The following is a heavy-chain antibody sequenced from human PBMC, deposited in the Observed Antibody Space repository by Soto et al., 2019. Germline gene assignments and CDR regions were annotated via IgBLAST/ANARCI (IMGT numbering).Heavy chain of an antibody. Sequence: ASVKVSCKTSGYTFTSYAIHWVRQAPGQGLEWMGGINAGFAKAKYSQKFQGRVTITADEYTSTAYMELSSLRSEDTAVYYCARGGITMIVAPPAFDIWGQGTMVTVSS. V-gene: IGHV1-3*01. J-gene: IGHJ3*02. D-gene: IGHD3-22*01. CDR2: INAGFAKA. CDR1: GYTFTSYA. CDR3: ARGGITMIVAPPAFDI.